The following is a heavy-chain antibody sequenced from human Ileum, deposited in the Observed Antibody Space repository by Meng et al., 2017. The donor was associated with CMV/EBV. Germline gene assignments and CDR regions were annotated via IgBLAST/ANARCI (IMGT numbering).Heavy chain of an antibody. CDR2: IIQGGNT. D-gene: IGHD6-13*01. CDR3: ARAPRGAATGYWFDS. Sequence: SETLSLTCGVYGGSFSDYFWTWIRQSPGRGLEWIGEIIQGGNTNYNPSLTSRVTVSVDTSKNQFSLNLKSVTAADTAVYYCARAPRGAATGYWFDSWGQGTLVTVSS. CDR1: GGSFSDYF. J-gene: IGHJ5*01. V-gene: IGHV4-34*12.